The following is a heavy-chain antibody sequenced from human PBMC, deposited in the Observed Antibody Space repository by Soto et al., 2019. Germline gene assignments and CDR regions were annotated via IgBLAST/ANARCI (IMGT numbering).Heavy chain of an antibody. Sequence: QVQLVESGGGVVQPGRSLRLSCAASGFTFSSYGLHWLRQAPGKGLEWVAVIWYDGSDKYYADSVKGRFTISRDNSKNTLYLQMNSLRAEDTAVYYCARKVTSWFDPWGQGTLVTVSS. CDR2: IWYDGSDK. CDR1: GFTFSSYG. D-gene: IGHD4-17*01. J-gene: IGHJ5*02. CDR3: ARKVTSWFDP. V-gene: IGHV3-33*01.